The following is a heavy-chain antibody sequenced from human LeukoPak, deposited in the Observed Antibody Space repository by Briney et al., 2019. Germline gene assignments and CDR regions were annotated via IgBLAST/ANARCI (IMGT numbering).Heavy chain of an antibody. CDR3: SRDPRPCDY. J-gene: IGHJ4*02. CDR2: IKQDGSEK. V-gene: IGHV3-7*01. CDR1: GFTFSTYW. Sequence: PGGSLRLSCAASGFTFSTYWMSWVRQAPGKGLEWVVNIKQDGSEKYYVDSVKGRFTISRDNAQNSLYLQLNSLRDEDTAVYYCSRDPRPCDYWGQGTLVTVSS.